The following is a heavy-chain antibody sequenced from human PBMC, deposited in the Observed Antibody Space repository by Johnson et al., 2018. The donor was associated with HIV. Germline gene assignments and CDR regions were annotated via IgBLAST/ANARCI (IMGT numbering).Heavy chain of an antibody. CDR2: IYSGGST. Sequence: VQLVESGGGVVQPGRSLRLSCAASGFTFSSYAMHWVRQAPGKGLDWVAVIYSGGSTYYEDSVKGRFTISRDTSKNTLYLQMNRLRAEDTAVYYCARDPYYSFLTGPSDAFDIWGQGTMVTVSS. CDR3: ARDPYYSFLTGPSDAFDI. V-gene: IGHV3-66*01. D-gene: IGHD3-9*01. J-gene: IGHJ3*02. CDR1: GFTFSSYA.